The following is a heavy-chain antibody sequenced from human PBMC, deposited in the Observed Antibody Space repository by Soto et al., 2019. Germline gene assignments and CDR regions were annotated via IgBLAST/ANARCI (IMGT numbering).Heavy chain of an antibody. Sequence: GASVKVSCKASGYTFTSYAMHWVRQAPGQRLEWMGWINAGNGNTKYSQKFQGRVTITRDTSASTAYMELSSLRSEDTAVYYCVRDDRRYCSSTSCYINPYYYYMDVWGKGTTVTVSS. CDR1: GYTFTSYA. J-gene: IGHJ6*03. CDR2: INAGNGNT. CDR3: VRDDRRYCSSTSCYINPYYYYMDV. V-gene: IGHV1-3*01. D-gene: IGHD2-2*01.